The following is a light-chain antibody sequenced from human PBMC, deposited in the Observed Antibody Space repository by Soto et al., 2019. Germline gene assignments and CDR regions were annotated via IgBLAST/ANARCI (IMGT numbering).Light chain of an antibody. J-gene: IGKJ1*01. Sequence: IVLTQSPGTLSLSPGERATLSCRASQSVSSSCLAWYQQKPGQAPRLLIYGASSRATGIPDRFSGSGSGTDFTLTISRLEPEDFAVYYCHQYGSSPATFGQGTKVEIK. CDR1: QSVSSSC. CDR3: HQYGSSPAT. V-gene: IGKV3-20*01. CDR2: GAS.